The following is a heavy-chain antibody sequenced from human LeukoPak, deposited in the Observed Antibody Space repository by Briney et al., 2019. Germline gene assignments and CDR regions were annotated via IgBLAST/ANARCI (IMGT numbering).Heavy chain of an antibody. CDR1: GFTFSGSA. CDR3: TRLSYDSSGFIFGGFDP. CDR2: IKNKANNYAT. Sequence: PGGSLRLSCAASGFTFSGSALHWVRQASGKGLEWVGRIKNKANNYATAYVASVRGRFTISRDDSKNTAYLQMNSLETEDTAVYFCTRLSYDSSGFIFGGFDPWGQGTLVTVSS. J-gene: IGHJ5*02. V-gene: IGHV3-73*01. D-gene: IGHD3-22*01.